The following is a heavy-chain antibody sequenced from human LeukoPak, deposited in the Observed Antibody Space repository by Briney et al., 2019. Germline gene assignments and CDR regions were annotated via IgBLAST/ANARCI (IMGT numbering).Heavy chain of an antibody. CDR3: AKDQSGGSYGLRVDY. Sequence: PGGSLRLSCAASRFTFSSYAMAWVRQAPGKGLEWVSATSDSGISTYYADSVKGRLTISRDNSKNTLYLQMNSLRAEDTALYYCAKDQSGGSYGLRVDYWGQGTLVTVSS. V-gene: IGHV3-23*01. D-gene: IGHD1-26*01. CDR2: TSDSGIST. J-gene: IGHJ4*02. CDR1: RFTFSSYA.